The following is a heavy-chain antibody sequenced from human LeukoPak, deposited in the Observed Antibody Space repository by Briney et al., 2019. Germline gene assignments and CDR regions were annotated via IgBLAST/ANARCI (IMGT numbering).Heavy chain of an antibody. CDR2: ISYDGSNK. Sequence: GGSLRLSCAASAFTFSRYGMHWVRQAPGKGLEWVGVISYDGSNKYYADSVKGRFTISRDNSKNTLYLQMNSLRAEDTAVYYCAKELLAGTVDYWGQGTLVTVSS. V-gene: IGHV3-30*18. CDR1: AFTFSRYG. CDR3: AKELLAGTVDY. D-gene: IGHD6-19*01. J-gene: IGHJ4*02.